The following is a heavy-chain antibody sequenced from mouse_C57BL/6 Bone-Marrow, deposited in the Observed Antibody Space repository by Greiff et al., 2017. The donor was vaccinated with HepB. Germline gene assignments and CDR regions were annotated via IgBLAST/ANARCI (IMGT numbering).Heavy chain of an antibody. V-gene: IGHV1-69*01. D-gene: IGHD2-3*01. Sequence: QVQLQQPGAELVMPGASVKLSCKASGYTFTSYWMHWVKQRPGQGLEWIGEIDPSDSYTNYNQKFKGKSTLTVDKSSSTAYMQLSSLTSEDSAVCYCARGDGTGWFAYWGQGTLVTVSA. CDR1: GYTFTSYW. J-gene: IGHJ3*01. CDR2: IDPSDSYT. CDR3: ARGDGTGWFAY.